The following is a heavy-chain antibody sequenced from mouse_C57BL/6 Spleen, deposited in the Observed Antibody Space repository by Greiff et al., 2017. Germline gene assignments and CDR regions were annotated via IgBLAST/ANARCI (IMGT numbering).Heavy chain of an antibody. D-gene: IGHD1-1*01. CDR1: GFTFSDYY. J-gene: IGHJ3*01. V-gene: IGHV5-16*01. Sequence: EVQLVESEGGLVQPGSSMKLSCTASGFTFSDYYMAWVRQVPEKGLEWVANINYDGSSTYYLDSLKSRFIISRDNAKNILYLQMSSLKSEDTATYYCARDEGSRGGFAYWGQGTLVTVSA. CDR2: INYDGSST. CDR3: ARDEGSRGGFAY.